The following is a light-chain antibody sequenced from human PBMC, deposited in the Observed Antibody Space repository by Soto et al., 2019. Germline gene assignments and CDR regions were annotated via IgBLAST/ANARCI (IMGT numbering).Light chain of an antibody. CDR3: QRSYSTLYT. CDR2: AAS. V-gene: IGKV1-39*01. Sequence: DIQMTQSPSSLSASVGDRVTITCRASQSISSYLNWYQQKPGKAPKLLIYAASSLQSGVPSRFSGSGSGTDFTLTISSLQPEDFATYYCQRSYSTLYTFGQGTKVDIK. J-gene: IGKJ2*01. CDR1: QSISSY.